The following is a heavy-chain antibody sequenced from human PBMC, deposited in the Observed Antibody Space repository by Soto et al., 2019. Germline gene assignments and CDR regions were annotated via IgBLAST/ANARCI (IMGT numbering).Heavy chain of an antibody. Sequence: QVQLQESGPGLVKPSETLSLPCTVSGGSVSSGSYYWSWIRQPPGKGLEWIGYIYYSGSTNYNPTLKSRVTISVDTSKNQFSLKLSSVTAADTAVYYCARGVGYSYGYTAGWFDPWGQGTLVTVSS. J-gene: IGHJ5*02. CDR1: GGSVSSGSYY. D-gene: IGHD5-18*01. CDR2: IYYSGST. CDR3: ARGVGYSYGYTAGWFDP. V-gene: IGHV4-61*01.